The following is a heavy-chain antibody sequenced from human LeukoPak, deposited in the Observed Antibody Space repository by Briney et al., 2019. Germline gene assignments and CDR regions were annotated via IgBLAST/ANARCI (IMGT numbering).Heavy chain of an antibody. CDR3: AKVGYSGYRYAFDI. CDR1: AFTFSSYW. J-gene: IGHJ3*02. D-gene: IGHD5-12*01. CDR2: ISGSGGSA. V-gene: IGHV3-23*01. Sequence: GGSLRLSCAASAFTFSSYWMHWVRQAPGKGLEWVSGISGSGGSAFYPDSEKGRFIISRDNSKKTLYLQVNSLRAEDTAVYYCAKVGYSGYRYAFDIWGQGTMVTVSS.